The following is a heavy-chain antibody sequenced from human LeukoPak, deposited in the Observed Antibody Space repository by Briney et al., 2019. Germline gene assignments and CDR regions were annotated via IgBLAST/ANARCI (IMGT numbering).Heavy chain of an antibody. CDR3: AKDPTHYYDSSGYYYGGY. CDR1: GFTFSSYA. Sequence: GGSLRLSCAASGFTFSSYAMSWVRQAPGKGLEWVSAISGSGGSTYYADSVKGRFTISRDNSKNTLYLQMNSLRAEDTAVYYCAKDPTHYYDSSGYYYGGYWGQGTLVTVSS. V-gene: IGHV3-23*01. J-gene: IGHJ4*02. CDR2: ISGSGGST. D-gene: IGHD3-22*01.